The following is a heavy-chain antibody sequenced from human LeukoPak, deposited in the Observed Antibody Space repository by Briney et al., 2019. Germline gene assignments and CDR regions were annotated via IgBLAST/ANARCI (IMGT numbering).Heavy chain of an antibody. CDR2: FYRGDST. J-gene: IGHJ4*02. V-gene: IGHV3-53*01. CDR3: AREVVSSPSYFDS. D-gene: IGHD2-15*01. Sequence: GGSLRLSCAASGFTFSSSAMSWVRQVPGKGLEWVSFFYRGDSTYYAESVRGRFTISRDNSKNTLYLLMNSLIPEDTAVYYCAREVVSSPSYFDSRGQGTLVTVSS. CDR1: GFTFSSSA.